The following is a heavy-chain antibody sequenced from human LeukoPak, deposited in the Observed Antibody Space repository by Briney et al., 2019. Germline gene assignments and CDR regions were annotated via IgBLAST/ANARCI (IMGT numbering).Heavy chain of an antibody. V-gene: IGHV3-11*04. CDR3: ASSLITMVRGVPGY. D-gene: IGHD3-10*01. J-gene: IGHJ4*02. CDR1: GFTFSDYY. Sequence: GGSLRLSCAASGFTFSDYYMSWIRQAPGKGLEWVSYISSSGSTIYYADSVKGRFTISRDNSKNTLYLQMNSLRAEDTAVYYCASSLITMVRGVPGYWGQGTLVTVSS. CDR2: ISSSGSTI.